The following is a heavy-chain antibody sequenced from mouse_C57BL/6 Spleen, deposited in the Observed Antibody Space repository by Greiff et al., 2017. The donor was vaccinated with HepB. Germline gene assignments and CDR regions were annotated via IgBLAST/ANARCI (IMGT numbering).Heavy chain of an antibody. CDR2: IHPNSGST. D-gene: IGHD2-2*01. Sequence: QVHVKQPGAELVKPGASVKLSCKASGYTFTSYWMHWVKQRPGQGLEWIGMIHPNSGSTNYNEKFKSKATLTVDKSSSTAYMQLSSLTSEDSAVYYCARAVVTTPYWYFDVWGTGTTVTVSS. CDR1: GYTFTSYW. V-gene: IGHV1-64*01. CDR3: ARAVVTTPYWYFDV. J-gene: IGHJ1*03.